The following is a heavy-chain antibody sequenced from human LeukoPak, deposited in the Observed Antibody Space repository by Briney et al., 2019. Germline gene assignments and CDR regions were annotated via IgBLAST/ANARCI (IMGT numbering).Heavy chain of an antibody. V-gene: IGHV3-23*01. CDR3: AKDSEERYYDFWSGYSN. CDR2: ISGSGGST. Sequence: SGGSLRLSCAASGFTFSSYAMSWVRQAPGKGLEWVSAISGSGGSTYYADSVKGRFTISRDNSKNTLYLQMNSLRAEDTAVYYCAKDSEERYYDFWSGYSNWGQGTLVTVSS. CDR1: GFTFSSYA. D-gene: IGHD3-3*01. J-gene: IGHJ4*02.